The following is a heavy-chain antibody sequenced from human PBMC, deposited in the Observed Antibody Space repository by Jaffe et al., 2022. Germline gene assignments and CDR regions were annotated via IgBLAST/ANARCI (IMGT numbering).Heavy chain of an antibody. J-gene: IGHJ3*02. CDR2: IYHSGST. V-gene: IGHV4-38-2*01. D-gene: IGHD5-12*01. Sequence: QVQLQESGPGLVKPSETLSLTCAVSGYSISSGYYWGWIRQPPGKGLEWIGSIYHSGSTYYNPSLKSRVTISVDTSKNQFSLKLSSVTAADTAVYYCARHREDIVAPFHDAFDIWGQGTMVTVSS. CDR3: ARHREDIVAPFHDAFDI. CDR1: GYSISSGYY.